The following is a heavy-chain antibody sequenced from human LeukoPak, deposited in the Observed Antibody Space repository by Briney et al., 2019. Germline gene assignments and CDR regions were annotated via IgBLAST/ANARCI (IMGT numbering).Heavy chain of an antibody. CDR3: ARAPSESGGYYPEYFRH. J-gene: IGHJ1*01. D-gene: IGHD3-22*01. CDR1: GFTFSSYW. Sequence: GGSLRLSCAASGFTFSSYWMHWVRQPQRQGQVWVSSIKSDGKTNYADSVTGRFTISRDNAKNTVSLQMFSLRAEDTGVYYSARAPSESGGYYPEYFRHWGQGTLVTVSS. V-gene: IGHV3-74*01. CDR2: IKSDGKT.